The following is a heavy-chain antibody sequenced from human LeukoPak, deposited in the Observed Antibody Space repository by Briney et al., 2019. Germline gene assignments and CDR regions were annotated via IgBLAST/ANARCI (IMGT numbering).Heavy chain of an antibody. CDR1: GFTFSNYG. CDR2: IWYDGSNK. Sequence: GRSLRLSCAASGFTFSNYGMHWVHQAPGKGLEWVAVIWYDGSNKYYADSVKGRFTISRDNSKNTLYLQMNSLRAEDTAVYYCAKAAKKYYFDYWGQGTLVTVSS. V-gene: IGHV3-33*06. CDR3: AKAAKKYYFDY. J-gene: IGHJ4*02.